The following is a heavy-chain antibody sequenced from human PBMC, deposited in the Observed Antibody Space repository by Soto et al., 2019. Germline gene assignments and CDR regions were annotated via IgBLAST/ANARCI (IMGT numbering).Heavy chain of an antibody. CDR1: GFTFGSCA. Sequence: GGSLRLCCAASGFTFGSCAMGWVRQAPGKGLEWVSDIIDSGASTYYADSVKGRFTISRDNSKSTLYLQMNSLRAEDTALYYCAKGRSYYYYYGVDVWGQGTTVTVS. V-gene: IGHV3-23*01. CDR3: AKGRSYYYYYGVDV. CDR2: IIDSGAST. J-gene: IGHJ6*02.